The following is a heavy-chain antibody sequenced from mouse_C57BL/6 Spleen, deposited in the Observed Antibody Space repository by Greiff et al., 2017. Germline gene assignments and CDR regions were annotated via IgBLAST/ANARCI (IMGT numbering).Heavy chain of an antibody. CDR1: GYTFTDYN. CDR2: INPNNGGT. CDR3: ARSLLRRQAWFAY. Sequence: VQLQQSGPELVKPGASVKIPCKASGYTFTDYNMDWVKQSHGKSLEWIGDINPNNGGTIYNQKFKGKATLTVDKSSSTAYMELRSLTSEYTAVYYCARSLLRRQAWFAYWGQGTLVTVSA. D-gene: IGHD2-4*01. V-gene: IGHV1-18*01. J-gene: IGHJ3*01.